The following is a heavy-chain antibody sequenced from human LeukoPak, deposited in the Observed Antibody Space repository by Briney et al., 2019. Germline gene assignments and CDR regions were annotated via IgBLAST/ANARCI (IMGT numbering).Heavy chain of an antibody. J-gene: IGHJ6*03. D-gene: IGHD3-22*01. CDR1: GDSVSSDSAA. Sequence: SRTLSLTCAISGDSVSSDSAAWNWIRQSPSRGLEWLGRTYYRSKWYNDYAVSVKSRITINPDTSKNQFSLQLNSVTPEDTAVYYCARGEGYYDSSAQHYYYYMDVWGKGTTVTVSS. CDR3: ARGEGYYDSSAQHYYYYMDV. V-gene: IGHV6-1*01. CDR2: TYYRSKWYN.